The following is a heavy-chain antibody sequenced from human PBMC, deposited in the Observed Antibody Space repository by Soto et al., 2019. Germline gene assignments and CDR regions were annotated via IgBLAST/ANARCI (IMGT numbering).Heavy chain of an antibody. CDR3: AKGERQLVHYYYYYMDV. V-gene: IGHV3-30*18. CDR2: ISYDGSNK. J-gene: IGHJ6*03. D-gene: IGHD6-6*01. CDR1: GFTFSSYG. Sequence: QVQLVESGGGVVQPGRSLRLSCSASGFTFSSYGMHWVRQAPGKGLEWVAVISYDGSNKYYADSVKGRFTISRDNSKNTLYLQMNSLRAEDTAVYYCAKGERQLVHYYYYYMDVWGKGTTVTVSS.